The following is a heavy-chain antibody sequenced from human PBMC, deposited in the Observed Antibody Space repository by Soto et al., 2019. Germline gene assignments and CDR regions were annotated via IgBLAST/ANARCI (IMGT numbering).Heavy chain of an antibody. V-gene: IGHV4-59*01. D-gene: IGHD6-19*01. J-gene: IGHJ4*02. CDR2: IYYRGST. CDR1: GGSISSYY. Sequence: SETLSLTCTVSGGSISSYYWSWIRQPPGKGLEWIGYIYYRGSTNYNPSIKSRVTISVDTSKNQFSLKLSSVTAADTAVFYCARVYSSGWYGGDRGVLDYWGQGTLVTVSS. CDR3: ARVYSSGWYGGDRGVLDY.